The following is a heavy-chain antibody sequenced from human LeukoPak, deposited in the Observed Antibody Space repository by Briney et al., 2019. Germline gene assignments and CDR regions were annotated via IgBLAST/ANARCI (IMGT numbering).Heavy chain of an antibody. CDR3: ARDRHCSNGVCHNSPGMDV. V-gene: IGHV3-33*01. CDR1: GFTFSSYG. D-gene: IGHD2-8*01. CDR2: IWYDGKTE. J-gene: IGHJ6*02. Sequence: PGGSLRLSCAASGFTFSSYGMHWVRQAPGKGLEWVADIWYDGKTEHFADSVKGRFTISRDNFKNTLYLQMNSLRAEDTAVYYCARDRHCSNGVCHNSPGMDVWGQGTTVTVSS.